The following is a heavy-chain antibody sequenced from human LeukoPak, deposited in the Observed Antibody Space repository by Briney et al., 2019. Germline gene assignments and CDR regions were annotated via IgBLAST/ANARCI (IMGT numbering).Heavy chain of an antibody. CDR2: INPNSGGT. D-gene: IGHD6-13*01. V-gene: IGHV1-2*02. CDR1: GYTFTSYY. CDR3: ARGGFSSWFSDAFDI. Sequence: GASVKVSCKASGYTFTSYYMHWVRQAPGQGLEWMGWINPNSGGTNYAQKFQGRVTMTRNTSISTAYMELSSLRSEDTAVYYCARGGFSSWFSDAFDIWGQGTMVTVSS. J-gene: IGHJ3*02.